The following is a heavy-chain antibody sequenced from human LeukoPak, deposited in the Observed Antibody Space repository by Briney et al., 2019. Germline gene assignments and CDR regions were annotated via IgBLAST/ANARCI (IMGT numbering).Heavy chain of an antibody. CDR1: GYTFTRYD. J-gene: IGHJ5*02. V-gene: IGHV1-8*01. CDR2: MNPNSGNT. D-gene: IGHD3-10*01. CDR3: AGRYYVSGRNNWFDP. Sequence: ASVKVACKASGYTFTRYDINWVRQATGQGLEWMGWMNPNSGNTGYAQKFQGRVTMTRNTSISTAYMELSSLRSEDTAVYYCAGRYYVSGRNNWFDPWGQGTLVTVSS.